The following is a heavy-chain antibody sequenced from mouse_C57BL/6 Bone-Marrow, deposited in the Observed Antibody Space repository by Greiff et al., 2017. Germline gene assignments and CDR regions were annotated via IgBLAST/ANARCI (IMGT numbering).Heavy chain of an antibody. D-gene: IGHD2-5*01. CDR2: IDPSDSYT. CDR3: ARGYDSNPFAY. Sequence: VQLQQPGAELVRPGTSVKLSCKASGYTFTSYWMHWVKQRPGQGLEWIGVIDPSDSYTNYNQKFKGKATLTVDTSSSTAYMQLSSLTSEDSAVYYCARGYDSNPFAYWGQGTLVTVSA. V-gene: IGHV1-59*01. J-gene: IGHJ3*01. CDR1: GYTFTSYW.